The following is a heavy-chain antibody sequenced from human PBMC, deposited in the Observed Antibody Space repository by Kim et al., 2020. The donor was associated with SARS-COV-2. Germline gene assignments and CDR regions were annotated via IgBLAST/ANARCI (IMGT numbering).Heavy chain of an antibody. CDR1: GYTFTSYA. CDR2: INAGNGNT. V-gene: IGHV1-3*01. Sequence: ASVKVSCKASGYTFTSYAMHWVRQAPGQRLEWMGWINAGNGNTKYSQKFQGRVTITRDTSASTAYMELSSLRSEDTAVYYCARDLVVPAAIAPDFDYWGQGTLVTVSS. CDR3: ARDLVVPAAIAPDFDY. J-gene: IGHJ4*02. D-gene: IGHD2-2*02.